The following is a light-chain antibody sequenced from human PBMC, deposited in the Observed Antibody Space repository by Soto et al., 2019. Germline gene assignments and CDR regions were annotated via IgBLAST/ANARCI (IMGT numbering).Light chain of an antibody. CDR1: QSLVYSDGDSY. J-gene: IGKJ2*01. V-gene: IGKV2-30*01. Sequence: DVVMTQSPLSLPVTLGQPASISCRSGQSLVYSDGDSYLNWFRQRPGQSPRRLIYKVSNRDSGVPDRFSGSGSGTDFTLKITRVEAEDVGVYYCMQGTHWPYTFGQGTKLEIK. CDR2: KVS. CDR3: MQGTHWPYT.